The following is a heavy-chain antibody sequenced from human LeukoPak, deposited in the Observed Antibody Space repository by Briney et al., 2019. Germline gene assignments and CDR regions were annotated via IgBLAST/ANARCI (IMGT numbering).Heavy chain of an antibody. J-gene: IGHJ6*01. D-gene: IGHD3-10*01. Sequence: GGSLRLSCAASGFXFSGYSINWVRQAPGKGLEWVSSISSRSSYIYYADSVEGRFTISKDNAKNSLYLQMNSLRAEDTAVYYCARDALLWFGESNFYYGMDVWGQGTPVTVSS. CDR3: ARDALLWFGESNFYYGMDV. V-gene: IGHV3-21*01. CDR1: GFXFSGYS. CDR2: ISSRSSYI.